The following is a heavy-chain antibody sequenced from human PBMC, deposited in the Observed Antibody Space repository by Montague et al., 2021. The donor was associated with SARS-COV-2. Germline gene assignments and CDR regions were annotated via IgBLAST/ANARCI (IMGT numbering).Heavy chain of an antibody. Sequence: SETLSLTCSVSGYSISSGYYWGWIRQPPGKGLEWIGNIYYSGGTXYSPSLKSRVTVSVDTSKNQFSLRLSSVTAADTAVYYCARWYYGSGSHPHWGQGTLVTVAS. J-gene: IGHJ4*02. D-gene: IGHD3-10*01. V-gene: IGHV4-38-2*01. CDR1: GYSISSGYY. CDR2: IYYSGGT. CDR3: ARWYYGSGSHPH.